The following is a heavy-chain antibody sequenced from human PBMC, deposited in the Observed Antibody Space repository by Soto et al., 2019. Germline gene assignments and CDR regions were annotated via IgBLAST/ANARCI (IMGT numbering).Heavy chain of an antibody. D-gene: IGHD6-19*01. CDR2: IKSNPDGGTT. V-gene: IGHV3-15*01. Sequence: PGGSLRLSCAASGFTFTNAYMSWVRQAPGKGLEWVGRIKSNPDGGTTDYAAPVKGRFTISRDDSQKILYLQMHSLEAEDTAVYYCSSAPPPYSTGWYTEYWGQGTRVTVSS. CDR1: GFTFTNAY. J-gene: IGHJ4*02. CDR3: SSAPPPYSTGWYTEY.